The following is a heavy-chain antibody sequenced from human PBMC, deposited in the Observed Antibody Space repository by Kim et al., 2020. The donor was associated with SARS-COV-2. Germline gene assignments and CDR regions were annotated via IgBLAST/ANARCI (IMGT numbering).Heavy chain of an antibody. CDR3: ARAEYSSAIDY. CDR2: IYYSGST. V-gene: IGHV4-59*01. D-gene: IGHD6-19*01. Sequence: SETLSLTCTVSGGSISSYYWSWIRQPPGKGLEWIGYIYYSGSTNYNPSLKSRVTISVDTSKNQFSLKLSSVTAADTAVYYCARAEYSSAIDYWGQGTLVTVSS. CDR1: GGSISSYY. J-gene: IGHJ4*02.